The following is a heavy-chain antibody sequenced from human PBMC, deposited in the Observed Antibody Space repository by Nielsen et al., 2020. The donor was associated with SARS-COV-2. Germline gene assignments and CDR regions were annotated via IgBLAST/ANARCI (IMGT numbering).Heavy chain of an antibody. Sequence: GESLKISCAASGFSFSNFWMHWVRQAPGKGLIWVSRINGDGSTTTYADSVRGRFTISRDNAKNTLYLQMNSLRAEDTGVYYCARDLPPRPEYGASWFDSWGQGNLVVVSS. J-gene: IGHJ5*01. V-gene: IGHV3-74*03. D-gene: IGHD4-17*01. CDR2: INGDGSTT. CDR1: GFSFSNFW. CDR3: ARDLPPRPEYGASWFDS.